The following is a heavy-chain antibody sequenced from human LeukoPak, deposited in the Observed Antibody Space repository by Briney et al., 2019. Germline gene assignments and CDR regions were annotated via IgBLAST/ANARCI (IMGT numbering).Heavy chain of an antibody. CDR3: ARVGSSWTFDYYYMDV. Sequence: GSVRLSCAASGFTFDDYGMSWVRQAPGKGLEWVSGINWNGGSTGYADSVKGRFTISRDNAKNSLYLQMNSLRAEDTALYYCARVGSSWTFDYYYMDVWGKGTTVTVSS. CDR2: INWNGGST. J-gene: IGHJ6*03. V-gene: IGHV3-20*04. CDR1: GFTFDDYG. D-gene: IGHD6-13*01.